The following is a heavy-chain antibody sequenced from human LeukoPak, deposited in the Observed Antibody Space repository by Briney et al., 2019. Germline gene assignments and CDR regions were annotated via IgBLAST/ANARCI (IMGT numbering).Heavy chain of an antibody. CDR2: INWNSGMI. Sequence: GGSLRLSCAASGFTFDDYAMHWVRQAPGKGLEWVSGINWNSGMIGCADSVKGRFTISRDNAKNSLYLQMNSLRAEDTAVYYCARDALRYWGQGTLVTVSS. J-gene: IGHJ4*02. CDR1: GFTFDDYA. V-gene: IGHV3-9*01. CDR3: ARDALRY.